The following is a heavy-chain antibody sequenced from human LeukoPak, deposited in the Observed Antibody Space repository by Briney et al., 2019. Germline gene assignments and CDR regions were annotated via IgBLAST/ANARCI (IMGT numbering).Heavy chain of an antibody. CDR3: AKDTRRPVLRYFDWLSSGGMDV. J-gene: IGHJ6*02. D-gene: IGHD3-9*01. CDR1: GFTFSSYA. CDR2: ISGSGGST. V-gene: IGHV3-23*01. Sequence: GGSLRLSCAASGFTFSSYAMSWVRQAPGKGLEWVSAISGSGGSTYYADSVKGRFTIARDNSKNTLYLQMNSLRAEDTAVYYCAKDTRRPVLRYFDWLSSGGMDVWGQGTTVTVSS.